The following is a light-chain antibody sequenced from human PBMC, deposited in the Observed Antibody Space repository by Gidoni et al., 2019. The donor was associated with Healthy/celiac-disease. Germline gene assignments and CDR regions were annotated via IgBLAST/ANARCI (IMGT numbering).Light chain of an antibody. CDR3: QQRSNWPPFT. V-gene: IGKV3-11*01. CDR1: QSVSSY. J-gene: IGKJ3*01. Sequence: EIVLTQSPATLSLSPGERATLSCRASQSVSSYLAWYQQKPGQAPRLLIDDASNRATGIPARFSGSGSGTDFTLTISSLEPEDFAVYYCQQRSNWPPFTFDPGTKVDIK. CDR2: DAS.